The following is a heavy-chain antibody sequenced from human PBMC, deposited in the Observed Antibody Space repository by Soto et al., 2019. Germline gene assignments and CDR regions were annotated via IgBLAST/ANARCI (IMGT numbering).Heavy chain of an antibody. CDR3: ARSQGGSSSLDIYYYYYYGMDV. J-gene: IGHJ6*02. CDR1: GGTFSSYA. V-gene: IGHV1-69*01. CDR2: VIPIFGTA. D-gene: IGHD2-15*01. Sequence: QVQLVQSGAEVKKPGSSVKVSCKAPGGTFSSYAISWVRQAPGQGLEWMGGVIPIFGTAKYEQKFQGRVTITADESTSTGYMERRSLRSEDTAVYYCARSQGGSSSLDIYYYYYYGMDVWGQGTTVTVSS.